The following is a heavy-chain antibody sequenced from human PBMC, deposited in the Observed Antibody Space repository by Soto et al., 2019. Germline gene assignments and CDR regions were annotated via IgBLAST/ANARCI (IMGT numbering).Heavy chain of an antibody. J-gene: IGHJ3*02. Sequence: GSLRLSCAASGFTFSSYSMNWVRQAPGKGLEWVSYISSSSSTIYYADSVKGRFTISRDNAKNSLYLQMNSLRAEDTAVYYCARSISGYDWGDAFDIWGQGTMVTVSS. CDR1: GFTFSSYS. CDR3: ARSISGYDWGDAFDI. D-gene: IGHD5-12*01. CDR2: ISSSSSTI. V-gene: IGHV3-48*01.